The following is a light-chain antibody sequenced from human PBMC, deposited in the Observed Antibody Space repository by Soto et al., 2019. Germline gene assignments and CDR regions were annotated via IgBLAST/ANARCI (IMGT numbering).Light chain of an antibody. CDR2: AAS. V-gene: IGKV1-8*01. J-gene: IGKJ5*01. CDR3: QQYYSYPSIT. Sequence: IQMAQSPSSFSASTGDRVTITCRASQGISSYLAWYQQKPGKAPKLLIYAASTLQSGVPSRFSGSGSGTDFTLTISCLQSEDFATYYCQQYYSYPSITFGQGTRLEIK. CDR1: QGISSY.